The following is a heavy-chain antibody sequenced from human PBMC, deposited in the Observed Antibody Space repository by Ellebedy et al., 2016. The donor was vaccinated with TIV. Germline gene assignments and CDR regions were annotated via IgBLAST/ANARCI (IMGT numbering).Heavy chain of an antibody. CDR2: IYYSGSA. D-gene: IGHD3-22*01. CDR3: ARDGLHSSGWYCDY. J-gene: IGHJ4*02. CDR1: GFTVTTNY. Sequence: MPGGSLRLSCAASGFTVTTNYMNWIRQPPGKGLEWIGSIYYSGSAYYNPSLKSRVTVSVDTSKNQFSLNLSSVTAADTAVYYCARDGLHSSGWYCDYWGQGTQVTVSS. V-gene: IGHV4-39*07.